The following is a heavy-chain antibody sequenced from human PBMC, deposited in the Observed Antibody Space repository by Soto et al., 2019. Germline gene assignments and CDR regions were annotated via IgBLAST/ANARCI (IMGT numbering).Heavy chain of an antibody. V-gene: IGHV4-59*01. D-gene: IGHD3-9*01. Sequence: SETLSLTCTVSGGSISSYYWSWIRQPPGKGLEWIGYIYYSGSTNYNPSLKSRVTISVDTSKNQFSLKLSSVTAADTAVYYCARVSARSFDWLDVYWGQGTLVTVS. CDR1: GGSISSYY. CDR3: ARVSARSFDWLDVY. J-gene: IGHJ4*02. CDR2: IYYSGST.